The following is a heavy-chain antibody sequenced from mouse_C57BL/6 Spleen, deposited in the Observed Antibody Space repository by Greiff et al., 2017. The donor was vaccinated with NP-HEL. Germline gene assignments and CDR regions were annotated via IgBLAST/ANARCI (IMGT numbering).Heavy chain of an antibody. J-gene: IGHJ2*01. Sequence: DVMLVESGGGLVQPGGSLKLSCAASGFTFSSYGMSWVHQTPDKRLELVATINSNGGSTYYPDSVKGRFTISRDNAKNTLYLQMSSLKSEDTAMYYCARMARTINWCQGTTLTVSS. CDR3: ARMARTIN. CDR1: GFTFSSYG. V-gene: IGHV5-6-3*01. CDR2: INSNGGST.